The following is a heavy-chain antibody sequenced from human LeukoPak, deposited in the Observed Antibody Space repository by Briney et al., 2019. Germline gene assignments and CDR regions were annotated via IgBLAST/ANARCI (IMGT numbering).Heavy chain of an antibody. CDR2: ISSSRSYI. V-gene: IGHV3-21*01. CDR1: GFTFSSYS. CDR3: AKDLVYYGSGLY. J-gene: IGHJ4*02. Sequence: PGGSLRLSCAASGFTFSSYSMNWVRQAPGKGLEWVSFISSSRSYIYYADSVTGRFTISRDNAKNSLYLQMNSLRAEDTAVYYCAKDLVYYGSGLYWGQGTLVTVSS. D-gene: IGHD3-10*01.